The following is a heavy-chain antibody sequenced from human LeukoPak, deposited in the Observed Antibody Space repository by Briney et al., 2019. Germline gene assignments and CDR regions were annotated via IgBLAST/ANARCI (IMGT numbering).Heavy chain of an antibody. CDR3: AKGYSSGWDLAFDI. Sequence: SGGSLRLSCAASGFTFSTYWMHWVRQAPGKGLEWVSVISDSGGTKYAGSVKGRFTISRDNSKNTLYLQMNSLRAEDTAVYYCAKGYSSGWDLAFDIWGQGTMVTVSS. V-gene: IGHV3-23*01. D-gene: IGHD6-19*01. CDR2: ISDSGGT. J-gene: IGHJ3*02. CDR1: GFTFSTYW.